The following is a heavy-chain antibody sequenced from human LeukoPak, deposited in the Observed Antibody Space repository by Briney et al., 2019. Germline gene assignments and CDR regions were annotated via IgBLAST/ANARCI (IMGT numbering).Heavy chain of an antibody. Sequence: SETLSLTCTVSGGSISSYYWSWIRQPAGKGLEWIGRIYTSGSTNYNPSLKSRVTISPDTSKNQLFLKLNSVTAADTAVYYCARLVWLGESPGSWFDSWGQGTLVTVSS. CDR2: IYTSGST. D-gene: IGHD3-10*01. CDR1: GGSISSYY. CDR3: ARLVWLGESPGSWFDS. V-gene: IGHV4-4*07. J-gene: IGHJ5*01.